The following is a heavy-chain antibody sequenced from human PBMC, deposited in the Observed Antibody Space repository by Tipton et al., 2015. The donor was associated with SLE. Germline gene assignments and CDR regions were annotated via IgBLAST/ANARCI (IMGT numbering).Heavy chain of an antibody. CDR3: AKDLNDYIWGSYRYFDY. V-gene: IGHV3-30*18. D-gene: IGHD3-16*02. CDR2: ISYDGSNK. CDR1: GFTFSSYG. J-gene: IGHJ4*02. Sequence: SLRLSCAASGFTFSSYGMHWVRQAPGKGLEWVAVISYDGSNKYYADSVKGRFTISRDNSKNTLYLQMNSLRAEDTAVYYCAKDLNDYIWGSYRYFDYWGQGTLVTVSS.